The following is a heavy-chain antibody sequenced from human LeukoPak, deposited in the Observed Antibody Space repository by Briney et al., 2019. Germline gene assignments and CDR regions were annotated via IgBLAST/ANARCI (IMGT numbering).Heavy chain of an antibody. D-gene: IGHD1-7*01. CDR3: AKVTGTTNFDY. Sequence: GGSLRLSCAVSGITLSNYDMSWVRQAPGKGLEWVAGISDSGGSTKYADSVKGRFTISRDNSKNTLYLQMNSLRAEDTAVYYCAKVTGTTNFDYWGQGTLVTVSS. CDR2: ISDSGGST. J-gene: IGHJ4*02. CDR1: GITLSNYD. V-gene: IGHV3-23*01.